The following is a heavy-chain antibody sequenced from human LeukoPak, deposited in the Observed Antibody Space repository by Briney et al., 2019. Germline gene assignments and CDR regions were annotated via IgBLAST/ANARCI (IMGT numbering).Heavy chain of an antibody. D-gene: IGHD2-21*02. Sequence: GGSLRLSCEASGLSFGDYTMHWVRQPPGKGLEWVSLISRNGAATKYADSVRGRFTVSRDNSKNSLYLQMNSLRAEDTAFYYCARGRGLGVTSTPVPFDYWGQGILVTVSS. J-gene: IGHJ4*02. V-gene: IGHV3-43*01. CDR3: ARGRGLGVTSTPVPFDY. CDR2: ISRNGAAT. CDR1: GLSFGDYT.